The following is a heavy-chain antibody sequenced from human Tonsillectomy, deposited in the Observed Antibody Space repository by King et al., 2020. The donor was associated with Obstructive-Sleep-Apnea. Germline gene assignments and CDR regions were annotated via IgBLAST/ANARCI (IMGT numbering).Heavy chain of an antibody. D-gene: IGHD6-13*01. Sequence: VQLVESGGGLVQPGGSLRLSCAASGFTVSSNYMSWVRQAPGKGLEWVSVFYSGGSTYYADSGKGRFTISRDNSKNTLYLQMNSLGAEDTAVYYCAGAGRAAAWFDYWGQGTLVTVSS. V-gene: IGHV3-66*01. CDR1: GFTVSSNY. CDR2: FYSGGST. CDR3: AGAGRAAAWFDY. J-gene: IGHJ4*02.